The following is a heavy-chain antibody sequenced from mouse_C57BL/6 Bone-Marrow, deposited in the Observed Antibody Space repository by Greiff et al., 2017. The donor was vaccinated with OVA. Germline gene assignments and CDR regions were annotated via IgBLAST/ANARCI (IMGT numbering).Heavy chain of an antibody. D-gene: IGHD1-1*01. J-gene: IGHJ4*01. CDR2: IHPNSGST. CDR1: GYTFTSYC. V-gene: IGHV1-64*01. Sequence: QVQLQQPGAELVKPGASVKLSCKASGYTFTSYCMHWVKQRPGQGLEWIGMIHPNSGSTNYNEKFKSKATLTVDKSSSTAYMQLSSLTSEDSAVYYCARRNYYYGSPDYYAMDYWGQGTSVTVSS. CDR3: ARRNYYYGSPDYYAMDY.